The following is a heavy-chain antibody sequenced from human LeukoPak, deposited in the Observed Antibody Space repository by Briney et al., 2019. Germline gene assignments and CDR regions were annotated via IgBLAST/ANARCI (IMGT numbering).Heavy chain of an antibody. CDR3: ATIPPAAIGY. J-gene: IGHJ4*02. V-gene: IGHV1-2*06. D-gene: IGHD2-15*01. CDR1: GYTFTGYY. Sequence: ASVKVSCKASGYTFTGYYMHWVRQAPGQGLGWMGRINPNSGGTNYAQKFQGRVTMTRDTSISTAYMELSRLRSDNTAVYYCATIPPAAIGYWGQGTLVTVSS. CDR2: INPNSGGT.